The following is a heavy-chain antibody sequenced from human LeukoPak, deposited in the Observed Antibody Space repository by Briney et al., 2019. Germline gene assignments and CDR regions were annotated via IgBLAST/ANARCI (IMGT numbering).Heavy chain of an antibody. J-gene: IGHJ4*02. D-gene: IGHD1-26*01. Sequence: GGSLRLSCAASGFTFSSYSMNWVRQAPGKGLEWVSSISSSSIYKYYADSVKGRFTISRDNAKNSLYLQMNSLTAEDSAVYYCASRRGSNRPFDYWGQGTLVTVSS. CDR2: ISSSSIYK. V-gene: IGHV3-21*01. CDR1: GFTFSSYS. CDR3: ASRRGSNRPFDY.